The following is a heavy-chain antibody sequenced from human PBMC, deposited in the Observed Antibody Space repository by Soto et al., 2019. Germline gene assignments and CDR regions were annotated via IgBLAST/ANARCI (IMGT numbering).Heavy chain of an antibody. D-gene: IGHD2-15*01. CDR1: GYKFTTYF. J-gene: IGHJ1*01. CDR3: VRGYCTTSPCSGDFQF. CDR2: IHPSGDT. Sequence: QVQLVQSGAELKNPGASVKVACKASGYKFTTYFIHWVRQAPGQGLEWMGMIHPSGDTGYAQKFRVRVTMTIDTSTTTAYMELRNLTSEDTAVYFSVRGYCTTSPCSGDFQFWGQGTLVTVSS. V-gene: IGHV1-46*01.